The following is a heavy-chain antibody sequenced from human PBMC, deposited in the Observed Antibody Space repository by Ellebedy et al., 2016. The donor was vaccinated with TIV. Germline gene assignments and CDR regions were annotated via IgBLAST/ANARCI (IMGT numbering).Heavy chain of an antibody. V-gene: IGHV4-34*01. CDR1: GGSFSGYY. CDR3: ARDGCGGDCYGLNWFDP. Sequence: SETLSLXXAVYGGSFSGYYWSWIRQPPGKGLEWIGEINHSGSTNYNPSLKSRVTISVDTSKNQFSLKLSSVTAADTAVYYCARDGCGGDCYGLNWFDPWGQGTLVTVSS. J-gene: IGHJ5*02. CDR2: INHSGST. D-gene: IGHD2-21*01.